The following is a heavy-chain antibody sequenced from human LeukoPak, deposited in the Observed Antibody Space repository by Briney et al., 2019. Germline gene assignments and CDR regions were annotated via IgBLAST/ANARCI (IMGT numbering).Heavy chain of an antibody. CDR3: ARGMEFGVTSGFDS. CDR1: GFTFSNYW. J-gene: IGHJ4*02. CDR2: VSSSSSFI. Sequence: GGSLRLSCAASGFTFSNYWMVWVRQAPGKGLEWVSSVSSSSSFIYYADSVKGRFTISRDNAKNSLYMQMNSLRAEDTAVYYCARGMEFGVTSGFDSWGQGTLLTVSS. D-gene: IGHD3-16*01. V-gene: IGHV3-21*01.